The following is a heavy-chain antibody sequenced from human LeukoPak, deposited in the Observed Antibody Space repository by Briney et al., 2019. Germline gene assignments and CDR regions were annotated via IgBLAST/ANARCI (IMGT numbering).Heavy chain of an antibody. CDR3: AKDLSSWGPSSDPFDI. V-gene: IGHV3-23*01. CDR1: GFTFTSYA. CDR2: ISGSGGST. Sequence: GGPLRLSCAASGFTFTSYAMSWVRQAPGKGLEWVSAISGSGGSTYYADSVKGRFTISSDNSKNTLYLQMNSLRAEDTAVYYCAKDLSSWGPSSDPFDIWGQGTMVTVSS. J-gene: IGHJ3*02. D-gene: IGHD3-16*01.